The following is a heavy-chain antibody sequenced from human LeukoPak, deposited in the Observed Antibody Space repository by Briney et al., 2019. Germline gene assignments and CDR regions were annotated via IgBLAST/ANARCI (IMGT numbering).Heavy chain of an antibody. CDR1: GVSISTSEW. V-gene: IGHV4-4*02. CDR2: IHRDGRT. CDR3: GKTDIYFNPIDY. D-gene: IGHD3-9*01. J-gene: IGHJ4*02. Sequence: SETLSLTCAVSGVSISTSEWWIWVRQPPGQGLEWIGEIHRDGRTRYSPSLTSRVTMSMDYSKNQFSLNVRFVTAADTAIYYCGKTDIYFNPIDYWGPGSLVTVSS.